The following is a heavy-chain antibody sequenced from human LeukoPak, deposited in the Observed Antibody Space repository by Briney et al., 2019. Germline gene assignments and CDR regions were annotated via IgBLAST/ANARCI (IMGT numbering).Heavy chain of an antibody. CDR3: ARDLMSYDFWSGPFDY. J-gene: IGHJ4*02. CDR1: SGSISGYY. D-gene: IGHD3-3*01. CDR2: ISYSGST. Sequence: PSETLSLTCTASSGSISGYYWSWIRQPPGKGLEWVGHISYSGSTNYNPSLKSRVTISVDTSKNQFSLKLSSVTAADTAVYYCARDLMSYDFWSGPFDYWGQGTLVTVSS. V-gene: IGHV4-59*12.